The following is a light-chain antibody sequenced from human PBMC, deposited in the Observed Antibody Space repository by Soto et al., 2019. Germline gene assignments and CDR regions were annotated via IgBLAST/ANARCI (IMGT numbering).Light chain of an antibody. J-gene: IGLJ1*01. CDR2: EVS. V-gene: IGLV2-8*01. Sequence: QSALTQPPSASGSPGQSVTISCTGTSSDAGGYNYVSWYQQHPGKAPKLMIYEVSKRPSGVPYRFSGSKSCNTASLTVSGLQAEDEADYYCSSYTSSSTDVFGTGTKVTVL. CDR3: SSYTSSSTDV. CDR1: SSDAGGYNY.